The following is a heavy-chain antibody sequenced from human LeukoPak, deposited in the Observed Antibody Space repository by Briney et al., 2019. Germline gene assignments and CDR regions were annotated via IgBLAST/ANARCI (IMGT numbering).Heavy chain of an antibody. J-gene: IGHJ4*02. D-gene: IGHD1-26*01. CDR1: GFTFTNSW. Sequence: GGSLRLSCAASGFTFTNSWMAWVRQAPGKGLEWVANIKQDGSTKHCVDSLKGRFTISRDNPKNSLYLQMNNLRADDTAVYYCTRDTDGSLDYWGQGILVTVAS. CDR3: TRDTDGSLDY. CDR2: IKQDGSTK. V-gene: IGHV3-7*01.